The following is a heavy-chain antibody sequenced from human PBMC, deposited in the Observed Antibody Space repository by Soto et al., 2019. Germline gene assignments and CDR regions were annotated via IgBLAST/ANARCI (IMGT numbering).Heavy chain of an antibody. J-gene: IGHJ6*02. D-gene: IGHD3-3*01. CDR3: TTDFWSGYYAEYYYYGMDV. CDR1: GFTFSNAW. V-gene: IGHV3-15*07. CDR2: IKSKTDGGTT. Sequence: GGSLRLSCAASGFTFSNAWMNWVRQAPGKGLEWVGRIKSKTDGGTTDYAAPVKGRFTISRDDSKNTLYLQMNSLKTEDTAVYYCTTDFWSGYYAEYYYYGMDVWGQGTTVTVSS.